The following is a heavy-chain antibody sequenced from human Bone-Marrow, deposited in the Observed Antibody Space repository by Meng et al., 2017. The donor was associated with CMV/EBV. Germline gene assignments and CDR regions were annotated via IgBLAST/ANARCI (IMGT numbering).Heavy chain of an antibody. CDR3: ARRLPSGWWDGMDV. D-gene: IGHD6-19*01. V-gene: IGHV1-2*02. CDR2: INPNSGGT. CDR1: GYTFTGYY. Sequence: SGYTFTGYYMHWVRQAPGQGLEWMGWINPNSGGTNYAQKFQGRVTMTRDTSISTAYMELSRLRSDDTAVYYCARRLPSGWWDGMDVWGQGTTVTVSS. J-gene: IGHJ6*02.